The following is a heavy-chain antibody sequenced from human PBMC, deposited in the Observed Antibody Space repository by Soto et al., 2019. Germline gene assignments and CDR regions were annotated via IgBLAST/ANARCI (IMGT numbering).Heavy chain of an antibody. V-gene: IGHV4-38-2*01. CDR2: IYHSGST. CDR1: GYSITSGYY. D-gene: IGHD5-12*01. J-gene: IGHJ4*02. CDR3: ARLPYSYSGYDETYFAY. Sequence: ETLSLTCAVSGYSITSGYYWGWFRQPPGEGLEWIGSIYHSGSTYYNPSLKSRVTISVDTPQKLFSLKLSSVTAADTAVYYCARLPYSYSGYDETYFAYWGQGTLVTVSS.